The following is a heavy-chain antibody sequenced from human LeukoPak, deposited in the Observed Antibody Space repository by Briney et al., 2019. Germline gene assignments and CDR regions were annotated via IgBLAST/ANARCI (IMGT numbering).Heavy chain of an antibody. Sequence: SDTLSLTCVVYGGSFSGYYWSWLRQPPGKGLEWLGEINHSGSPNYNPSLKSRVTISVDTSKNQFSLKLSSVTAADTAVYYCARGLRKYQLPMGSWGQGTLVTVSS. J-gene: IGHJ5*02. CDR2: INHSGSP. V-gene: IGHV4-34*01. D-gene: IGHD2-2*01. CDR1: GGSFSGYY. CDR3: ARGLRKYQLPMGS.